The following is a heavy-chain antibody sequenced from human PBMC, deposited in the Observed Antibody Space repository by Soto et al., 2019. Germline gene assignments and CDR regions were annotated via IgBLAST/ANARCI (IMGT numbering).Heavy chain of an antibody. CDR1: GFTFSCYG. CDR2: ISYDGSNK. D-gene: IGHD3-22*01. CDR3: AKDRVVVVGFYYGMDV. J-gene: IGHJ6*02. Sequence: GGSLRLSCAASGFTFSCYGMHWLRQAPGKGLEWVAVISYDGSNKYYADSVKGRFTISRDNSKNTLYLQMNSLRAEDTAVYYCAKDRVVVVGFYYGMDVWGQGTTVTVSS. V-gene: IGHV3-30*18.